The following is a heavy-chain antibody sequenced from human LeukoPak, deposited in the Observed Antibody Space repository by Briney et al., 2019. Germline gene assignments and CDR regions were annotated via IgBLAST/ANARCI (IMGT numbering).Heavy chain of an antibody. Sequence: GGSLRLSCAASGFTFTDYWMSWVRQAPGKGLEWVSAISDSGGSTYYADSVKGRFTISRDNSKNTLYLQMNSLRAEDTAVYYCASTPGDVVYWGQGTLVTVSS. V-gene: IGHV3-23*01. D-gene: IGHD7-27*01. CDR1: GFTFTDYW. J-gene: IGHJ4*02. CDR2: ISDSGGST. CDR3: ASTPGDVVY.